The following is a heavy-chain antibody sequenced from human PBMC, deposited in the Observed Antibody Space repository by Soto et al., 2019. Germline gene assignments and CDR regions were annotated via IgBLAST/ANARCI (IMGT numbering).Heavy chain of an antibody. Sequence: GESLKISCKGSGYSFTSYWIGSVRQMPGKCLEWMVIIYPGDSDTRYSQSFQVQVTFSADKYLITAYRQCSSLKASDIGMYDCARVGGYCGGGCYSSHKWFDHWGQLPMVAV. CDR2: IYPGDSDT. CDR3: ARVGGYCGGGCYSSHKWFDH. J-gene: IGHJ5*02. D-gene: IGHD2-21*02. V-gene: IGHV5-51*01. CDR1: GYSFTSYW.